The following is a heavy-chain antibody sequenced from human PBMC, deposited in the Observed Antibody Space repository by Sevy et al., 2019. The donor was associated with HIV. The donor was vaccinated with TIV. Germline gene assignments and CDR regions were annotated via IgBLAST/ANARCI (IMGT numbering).Heavy chain of an antibody. CDR3: ARSRATTYYDILTGYHDY. D-gene: IGHD3-9*01. V-gene: IGHV3-21*01. Sequence: GGSLRLSCAASGFTFSSYSMNWVRQAPGKGLEWVSSISISSSYIYYADSVKGRFSISRDNAKNSLYLQMNSLRAGDTAVYYCARSRATTYYDILTGYHDYWGQGTLVTVSS. J-gene: IGHJ4*02. CDR2: ISISSSYI. CDR1: GFTFSSYS.